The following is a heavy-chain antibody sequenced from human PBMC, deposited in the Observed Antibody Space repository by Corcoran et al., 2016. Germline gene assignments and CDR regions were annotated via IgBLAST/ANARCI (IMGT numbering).Heavy chain of an antibody. CDR1: GFTFSSYG. CDR3: ARGPSKVRGVIRAPRYYYYGMDV. Sequence: QVQLVESGGGVVQPGRSLRLSCAASGFTFSSYGMHWVRQAPGKGLEWVAVIWYDGSNKYYADSVKGRFTISRDNSKNTLYLQLKSLRAEDTAVYYCARGPSKVRGVIRAPRYYYYGMDVWGQGTTVTVSS. D-gene: IGHD3-10*01. V-gene: IGHV3-33*01. J-gene: IGHJ6*02. CDR2: IWYDGSNK.